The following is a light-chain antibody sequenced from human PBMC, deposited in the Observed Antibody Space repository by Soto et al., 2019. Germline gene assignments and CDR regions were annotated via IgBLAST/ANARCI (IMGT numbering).Light chain of an antibody. CDR3: QQYNNWWT. CDR2: GAS. CDR1: QSVSNN. J-gene: IGKJ1*01. Sequence: EIVMTQSPATLSVSPGERATLSFRASQSVSNNLAWYQKKPGQAPRLLIYGASTSATGIPARFSGSGSGTEFTLTISSLQSEDFAFYYCQQYNNWWTFGQGTRVDIK. V-gene: IGKV3-15*01.